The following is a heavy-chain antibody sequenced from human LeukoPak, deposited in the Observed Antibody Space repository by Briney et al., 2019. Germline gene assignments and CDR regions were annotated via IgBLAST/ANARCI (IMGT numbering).Heavy chain of an antibody. CDR2: ISYDGSNK. Sequence: GGSLRLSCAASGFTFSSYAMHWVRQAPGKGLEWVAVISYDGSNKYYADSVKGRFTISRDNSKNTLYLQMNSLRAEDTAVYYCARAHRYSSSRYDYWGQGTLVTVSS. J-gene: IGHJ4*02. D-gene: IGHD6-13*01. V-gene: IGHV3-30*04. CDR1: GFTFSSYA. CDR3: ARAHRYSSSRYDY.